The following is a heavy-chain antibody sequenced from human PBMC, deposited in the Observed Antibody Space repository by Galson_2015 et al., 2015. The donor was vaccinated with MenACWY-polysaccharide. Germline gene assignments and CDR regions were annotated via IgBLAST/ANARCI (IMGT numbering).Heavy chain of an antibody. V-gene: IGHV3-30*18. CDR2: ISYDGSNK. CDR1: GFTFSSYG. J-gene: IGHJ4*02. CDR3: AKDIGLGYCSSTSCYIH. D-gene: IGHD2-2*02. Sequence: SLRLSCAASGFTFSSYGMHWVRQAPGKGLEWVAVISYDGSNKYYADSVKGRFTISRDNSKNTLYLQMNSLRAEDTAVYYCAKDIGLGYCSSTSCYIHWGQGTLVTVSS.